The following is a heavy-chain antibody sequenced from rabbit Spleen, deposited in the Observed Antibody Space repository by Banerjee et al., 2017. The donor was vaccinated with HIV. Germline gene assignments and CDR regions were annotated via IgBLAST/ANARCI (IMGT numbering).Heavy chain of an antibody. V-gene: IGHV1S40*01. CDR3: ARDAGTSFSTYGMDL. Sequence: QLLVESGGGLVKPGASLTLTCEASGFSFSSGYDLCLVRPAPGKGLELIGCFYAGTIGSTYSASWAKGRFTCSKTSSTTVTLQMTSLTAADTATYFCARDAGTSFSTYGMDLWGPGTLVTVS. D-gene: IGHD8-1*01. J-gene: IGHJ6*01. CDR2: FYAGTIGST. CDR1: GFSFSSGYD.